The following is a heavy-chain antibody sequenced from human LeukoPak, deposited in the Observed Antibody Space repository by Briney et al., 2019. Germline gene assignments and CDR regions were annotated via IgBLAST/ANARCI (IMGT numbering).Heavy chain of an antibody. J-gene: IGHJ4*02. CDR1: GFTFSSFF. D-gene: IGHD1-26*01. Sequence: PGGSLRLSCAASGFTFSSFFMNWVRQAPGKGLEWVSYISTSSTTMYYADSVKGRFTISRDNAKNSLYLQMNSLRAEDTAVYYCAKDAVPLKWELLLFDYWGQGTLVTVSS. V-gene: IGHV3-48*04. CDR3: AKDAVPLKWELLLFDY. CDR2: ISTSSTTM.